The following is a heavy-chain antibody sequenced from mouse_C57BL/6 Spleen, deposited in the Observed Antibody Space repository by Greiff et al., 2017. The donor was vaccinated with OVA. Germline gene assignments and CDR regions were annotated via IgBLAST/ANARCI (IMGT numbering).Heavy chain of an antibody. CDR2: ISSGGSYT. CDR3: ARRGHYYSSSYPFAY. CDR1: GFTFSSYG. J-gene: IGHJ3*01. D-gene: IGHD1-1*01. V-gene: IGHV5-6*02. Sequence: EVKLMESGGDLVKPGGSLKLSCAASGFTFSSYGMSWVRQTPDKRLEWVATISSGGSYTYYPDSVKGRFTISRDNAKNTLYLQMSSLKSEDTAMYYCARRGHYYSSSYPFAYWGQGTLVTVSA.